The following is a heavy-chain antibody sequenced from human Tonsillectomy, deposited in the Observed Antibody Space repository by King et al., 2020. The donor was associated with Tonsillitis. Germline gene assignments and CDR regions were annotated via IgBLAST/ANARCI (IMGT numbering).Heavy chain of an antibody. D-gene: IGHD3-9*01. CDR2: ISSSGNTK. CDR1: GFTFSDYQ. V-gene: IGHV3-11*01. J-gene: IGHJ3*02. CDR3: ARETPFYDILTDYYIDAFDI. Sequence: VQLVESGGGLGKPGGSLRLSCAASGFTFSDYQMNWIRQAPGKGLEWVSHISSSGNTKYYPDSVKGRFTLSRDNAKNSLYLQMNSLRAEDTAVYYCARETPFYDILTDYYIDAFDIWGQGTMVTVSS.